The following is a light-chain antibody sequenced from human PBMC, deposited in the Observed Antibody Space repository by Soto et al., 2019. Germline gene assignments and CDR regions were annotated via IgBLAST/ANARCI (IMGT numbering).Light chain of an antibody. CDR2: AAS. J-gene: IGKJ2*01. CDR1: QSSSNF. CDR3: QQSYSTPYT. Sequence: DLQMTQSPTSLSASVGDRVTITCRASQSSSNFLNWYQQKPGKAPKLLIFAASRLQSGVPSRFSGSGSGTDFTLTINSVQPEDLAAYFCQQSYSTPYTFGQGTKLEI. V-gene: IGKV1-39*01.